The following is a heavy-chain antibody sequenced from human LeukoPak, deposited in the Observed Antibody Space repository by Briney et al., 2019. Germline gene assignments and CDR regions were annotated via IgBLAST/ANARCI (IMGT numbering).Heavy chain of an antibody. CDR3: ARLHLTGYSGY. J-gene: IGHJ4*02. D-gene: IGHD1-26*01. CDR2: IYYSGST. CDR1: GGSISSSSYY. V-gene: IGHV4-39*01. Sequence: SETLSLTCTVSGGSISSSSYYWGWIRQPPGKGLEWIGSIYYSGSTYYNPSLKSRVTISVDTSKNQFSLKLSSVAAADTAVYYCARLHLTGYSGYWGQGTLVTVSS.